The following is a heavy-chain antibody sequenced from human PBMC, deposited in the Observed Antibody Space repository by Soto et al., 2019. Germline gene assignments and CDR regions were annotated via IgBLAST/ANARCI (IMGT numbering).Heavy chain of an antibody. Sequence: QVQLQGSGPGLVKPSQTLSLTCTVSGGSISSGGYYWSWIRQHPGKGLEWIGYIYYSGSTYYNPSLKSRVTISVDTSKNQFSLKLSSVTAADTAVYYCARDLYDSSGYKLGWFDPWGQGTLVTVSS. D-gene: IGHD3-22*01. J-gene: IGHJ5*02. CDR3: ARDLYDSSGYKLGWFDP. CDR1: GGSISSGGYY. V-gene: IGHV4-31*03. CDR2: IYYSGST.